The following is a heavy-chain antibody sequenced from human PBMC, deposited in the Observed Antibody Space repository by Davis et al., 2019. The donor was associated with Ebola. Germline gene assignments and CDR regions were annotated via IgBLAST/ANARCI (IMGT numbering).Heavy chain of an antibody. Sequence: GESLKISCAASGFTFSVSAVHWVRQAPGKGLEWLGRIRTKTNRYATAYTASVKGRFTISRDDSGSRAFLQMNSLKTEDTAVYYCAKDKGTYYFDYWGQGSLVTVSS. CDR2: IRTKTNRYAT. D-gene: IGHD3-10*01. J-gene: IGHJ4*02. V-gene: IGHV3-73*01. CDR3: AKDKGTYYFDY. CDR1: GFTFSVSA.